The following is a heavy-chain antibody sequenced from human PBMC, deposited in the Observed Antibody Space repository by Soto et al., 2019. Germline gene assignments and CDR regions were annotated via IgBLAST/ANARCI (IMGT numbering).Heavy chain of an antibody. D-gene: IGHD5-18*01. Sequence: SETLSLTCAVYGGSFSGYYWSWIRQPPGKGLEWIGEINHSGSTNYNPSLKSRVTISVDTSKNQFSLKLSSVTAADTAVYYCARVKQLVLLVYSYGYFDYWGQGTLVT. CDR1: GGSFSGYY. CDR2: INHSGST. CDR3: ARVKQLVLLVYSYGYFDY. V-gene: IGHV4-34*01. J-gene: IGHJ4*02.